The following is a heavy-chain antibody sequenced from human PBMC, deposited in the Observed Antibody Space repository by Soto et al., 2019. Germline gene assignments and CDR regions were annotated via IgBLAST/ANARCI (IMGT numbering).Heavy chain of an antibody. CDR1: GFTFSSYA. V-gene: IGHV3-30-3*01. CDR3: ARDRHDYGDSGSYQY. Sequence: QVQLVESGGGVVQPGRSLRLSCAASGFTFSSYAMHWVRQAPGKGLEWVAVISYDGSNKYYADSVKGRFTISRDNSKNTLYLQMNSLRAEDTAVYYCARDRHDYGDSGSYQYWGQGTLVTVSS. D-gene: IGHD4-17*01. J-gene: IGHJ4*02. CDR2: ISYDGSNK.